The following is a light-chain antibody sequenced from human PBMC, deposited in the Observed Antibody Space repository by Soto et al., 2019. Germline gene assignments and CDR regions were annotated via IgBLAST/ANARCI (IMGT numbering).Light chain of an antibody. CDR2: DAS. J-gene: IGKJ1*01. Sequence: DIQMTQSPSTLSASVGDRFTITCRASQSISSWLAWYQQKPGKAPKLLIYDASSLESGVPSRFSGSGSGTEFTLTISSLQPDDFATYYCQQYNSYPSFGQGTKVEIK. V-gene: IGKV1-5*01. CDR1: QSISSW. CDR3: QQYNSYPS.